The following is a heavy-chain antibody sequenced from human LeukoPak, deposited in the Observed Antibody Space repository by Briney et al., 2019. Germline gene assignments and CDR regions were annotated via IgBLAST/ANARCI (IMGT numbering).Heavy chain of an antibody. CDR3: ARGLHCSSTSCLASAFDI. V-gene: IGHV1-69*01. CDR1: GGTFSSYA. J-gene: IGHJ3*02. Sequence: SVKVSCKAPGGTFSSYAISWVRQAPGQGLEWMGGIIPIFGTANYAQKFQGRVTITADESTSTAYMELSSLRSEDTAVYYCARGLHCSSTSCLASAFDIWGQGTMVTVSS. CDR2: IIPIFGTA. D-gene: IGHD2-2*01.